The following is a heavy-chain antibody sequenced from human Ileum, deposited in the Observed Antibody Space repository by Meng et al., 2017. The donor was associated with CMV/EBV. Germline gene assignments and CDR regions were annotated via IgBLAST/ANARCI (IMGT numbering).Heavy chain of an antibody. Sequence: ASGGTFSSYAFNWVRQAPGQRPEWMRGIFPIFGTAHYAQKFQGRVTITTDEFTRTAYMELSSLRSEDTAVYYCANRDTTMAEGWFDPWGQGTLVTVSS. CDR3: ANRDTTMAEGWFDP. V-gene: IGHV1-69*05. CDR1: GGTFSSYA. CDR2: IFPIFGTA. D-gene: IGHD5-18*01. J-gene: IGHJ5*02.